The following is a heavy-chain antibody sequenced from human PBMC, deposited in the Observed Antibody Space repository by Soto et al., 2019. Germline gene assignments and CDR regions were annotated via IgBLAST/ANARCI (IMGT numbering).Heavy chain of an antibody. D-gene: IGHD4-17*01. CDR3: ARAAYDYGDYWYYYSGMDV. V-gene: IGHV4-34*01. J-gene: IGHJ6*02. CDR2: INHSGST. Sequence: PSETLSLTCAVYGGSFSGYYWSWIRQSPGKGLEWIGEINHSGSTNYNPSLKSRVTISVDTSKNQFSLKLSSVTAADTAVYYCARAAYDYGDYWYYYSGMDVWGQGTTVTVSS. CDR1: GGSFSGYY.